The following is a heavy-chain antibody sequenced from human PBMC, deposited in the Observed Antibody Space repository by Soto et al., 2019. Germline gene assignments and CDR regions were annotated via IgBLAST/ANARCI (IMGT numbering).Heavy chain of an antibody. J-gene: IGHJ4*02. D-gene: IGHD6-19*01. Sequence: VQLVESGGGVVQPGRSLRLSCAASGFTFSDYAMHWVRXXXGKGLEGVAVVSHDGRNTHYADSVKGRFTISRDSSKNXVXXXXXXXRXEDTAVYYCAKGGRQWLVTSDFNYWGQGALVTVSS. CDR1: GFTFSDYA. CDR2: VSHDGRNT. CDR3: AKGGRQWLVTSDFNY. V-gene: IGHV3-30*18.